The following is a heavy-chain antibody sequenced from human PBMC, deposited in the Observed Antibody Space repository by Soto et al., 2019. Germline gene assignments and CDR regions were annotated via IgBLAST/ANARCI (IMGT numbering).Heavy chain of an antibody. D-gene: IGHD1-26*01. CDR2: MNPNNGNT. CDR1: AYTFTSYD. V-gene: IGHV1-8*01. J-gene: IGHJ4*02. Sequence: ASVKVSCKAAAYTFTSYDINWVRQATGQDFEWMGWMNPNNGNTAYAQKFQGRVTITADESTSTAYMELSSLRSEDTAVYYCARVWDEGGYWGQGTLVTVS. CDR3: ARVWDEGGY.